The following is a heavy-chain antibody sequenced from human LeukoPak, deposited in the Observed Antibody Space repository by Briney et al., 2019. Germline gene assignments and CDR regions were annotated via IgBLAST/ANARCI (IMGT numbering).Heavy chain of an antibody. J-gene: IGHJ3*02. CDR3: ARGPSSGWYVGAFDI. V-gene: IGHV1-8*01. Sequence: ASVKLSCKASGYTFTSYDINWVRQATGQGLEWIGWIDPNSGKTGYAQKFQGRVTMTRNTSISTAYMELSSLRSEDTALYYCARGPSSGWYVGAFDIWGHGTMVTVSS. CDR1: GYTFTSYD. CDR2: IDPNSGKT. D-gene: IGHD6-19*01.